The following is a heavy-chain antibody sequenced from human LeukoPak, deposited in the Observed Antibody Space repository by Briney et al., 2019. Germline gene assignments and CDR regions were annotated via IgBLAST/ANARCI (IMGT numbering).Heavy chain of an antibody. CDR3: ARDKGSYYDILTGSPSGFDP. J-gene: IGHJ5*02. V-gene: IGHV4-59*01. D-gene: IGHD3-9*01. CDR2: IYYSGST. Sequence: KPSETLSLTCTVSGGSISSYYWSWIRQPPGKGLEWIGYIYYSGSTNYNPSLKSRVTISVDTSKNQFSLKLSFVTAADTAVYYCARDKGSYYDILTGSPSGFDPWGQGTLVTVSS. CDR1: GGSISSYY.